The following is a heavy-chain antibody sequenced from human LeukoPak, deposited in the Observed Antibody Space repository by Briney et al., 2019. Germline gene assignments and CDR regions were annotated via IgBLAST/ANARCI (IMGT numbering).Heavy chain of an antibody. CDR3: ARGLSGDSYGFEY. CDR2: IYYTGST. D-gene: IGHD5-18*01. J-gene: IGHJ4*02. CDR1: DGSISYNY. Sequence: SETLSLTCIVSDGSISYNYWSWIRQSAGKGLELIGRIYYTGSTNYNPSLRSRVTMSVDTSKNQFSLMLSSVAAADTAVYYCARGLSGDSYGFEYWGQGTLVTVSS. V-gene: IGHV4-4*07.